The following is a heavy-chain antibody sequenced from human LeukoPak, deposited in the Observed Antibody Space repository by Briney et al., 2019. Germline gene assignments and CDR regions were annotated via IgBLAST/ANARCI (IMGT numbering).Heavy chain of an antibody. CDR2: ISGSGGST. CDR1: GFTFSSYA. CDR3: AKGGLRFLDPCDY. Sequence: GGSLRLSCAASGFTFSSYAMSWVRQAAGKGLEWVSGISGSGGSTYDADSVKGRFTISRDNSKNTLYLQMNSLRAEDTAVYYCAKGGLRFLDPCDYWGQGTLVTVSS. D-gene: IGHD3-3*01. V-gene: IGHV3-23*01. J-gene: IGHJ4*02.